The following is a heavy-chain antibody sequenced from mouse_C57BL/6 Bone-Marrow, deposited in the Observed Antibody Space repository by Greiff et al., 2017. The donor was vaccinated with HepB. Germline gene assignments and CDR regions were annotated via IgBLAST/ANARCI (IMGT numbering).Heavy chain of an antibody. J-gene: IGHJ2*01. Sequence: VQLQQPGAELVRPGSSVKLSCKASGYTFTSYWMDWVKQRPGQGLEWIGNIYPSDSETHYNQKFKDKATLTVDKSSSTAYMQLSSLTSEDSAVYYGARGVLLRLDYWGQGTTLTVSS. CDR3: ARGVLLRLDY. CDR1: GYTFTSYW. CDR2: IYPSDSET. V-gene: IGHV1-61*01. D-gene: IGHD1-1*01.